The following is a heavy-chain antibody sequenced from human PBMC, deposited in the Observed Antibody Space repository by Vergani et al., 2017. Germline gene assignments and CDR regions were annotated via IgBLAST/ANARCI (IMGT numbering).Heavy chain of an antibody. Sequence: EAQLLVSVGGSVQPGGSLRLSCAASVFPFTDYGMTCVRQDPGRGLEWVSTIAAGGGATFYAGSVKGRFTISRDNSKNILYLHLRTLRVDDSAIYYCVRKWLTNEEVDYWGQGTLVTVSS. CDR2: IAAGGGAT. CDR3: VRKWLTNEEVDY. V-gene: IGHV3-23*01. CDR1: VFPFTDYG. J-gene: IGHJ4*02. D-gene: IGHD5-12*01.